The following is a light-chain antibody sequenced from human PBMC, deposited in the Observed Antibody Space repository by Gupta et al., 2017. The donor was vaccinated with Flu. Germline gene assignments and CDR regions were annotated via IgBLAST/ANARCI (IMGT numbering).Light chain of an antibody. J-gene: IGKJ2*01. CDR1: QSVSNY. V-gene: IGKV3-11*01. CDR3: QQRGTWPPYT. Sequence: EIVLTQSPATLSLSPGERATLYCRASQSVSNYLGWYQQKPGQIPRLLIFDASNRAPGIPARFTGSGSGTDFTLTISSLEPADSAVYYCQQRGTWPPYTFGQGTKLEIK. CDR2: DAS.